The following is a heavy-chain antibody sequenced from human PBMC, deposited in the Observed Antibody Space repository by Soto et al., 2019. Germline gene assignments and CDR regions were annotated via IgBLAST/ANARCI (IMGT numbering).Heavy chain of an antibody. V-gene: IGHV3-30*18. J-gene: IGHJ6*02. D-gene: IGHD3-22*01. Sequence: GGSLRLSCAASGFTFSSYGMHWVRQAPGKGLEWVAVISYDGSNKYYADSVKGRFTISRDNSKNTLYLQMNSLRAEDTAVYYCAKDSYDSSGYYYPYYYYGMDVWGQGTTVTVSS. CDR2: ISYDGSNK. CDR3: AKDSYDSSGYYYPYYYYGMDV. CDR1: GFTFSSYG.